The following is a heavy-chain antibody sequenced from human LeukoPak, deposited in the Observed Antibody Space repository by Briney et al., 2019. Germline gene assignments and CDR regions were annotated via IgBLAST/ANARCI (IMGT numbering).Heavy chain of an antibody. CDR1: GLTFSHYG. CDR3: ARVYSGSYDRLDY. V-gene: IGHV3-33*01. J-gene: IGHJ4*02. Sequence: PGGSLRLSCAASGLTFSHYGMHWVRQAPGKGLQWAAIIWYDGSNKYYAESVMGRFTISRDNSKNTVYLQMNSLRAEDTAMYYCARVYSGSYDRLDYWGQGTLVTVSS. CDR2: IWYDGSNK. D-gene: IGHD1-26*01.